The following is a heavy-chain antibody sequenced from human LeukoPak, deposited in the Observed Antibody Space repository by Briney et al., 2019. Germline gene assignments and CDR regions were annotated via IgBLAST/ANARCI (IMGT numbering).Heavy chain of an antibody. D-gene: IGHD6-25*01. CDR3: VRGPHIAATSY. Sequence: GGSLRLSCVASGFSFNNYRMTWVRQAPGKGLEWVANIKQDGSEKQYEDSVKGRFAISRDNAKKSLYLQINTLRAEDTAVYYYVRGPHIAATSYWGQGTLVTVSS. CDR2: IKQDGSEK. CDR1: GFSFNNYR. J-gene: IGHJ4*02. V-gene: IGHV3-7*03.